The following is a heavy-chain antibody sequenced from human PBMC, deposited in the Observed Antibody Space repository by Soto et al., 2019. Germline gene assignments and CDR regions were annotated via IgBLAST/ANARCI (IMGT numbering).Heavy chain of an antibody. CDR1: GGSLSSYY. CDR2: IYYSGST. Sequence: SETLSLTCTVSGGSLSSYYWSWIRQPPGKGLEWIGYIYYSGSTNYNPSLKSRVTISVDTSKNQFSLKLSSVTAADTAVYYCARERKVDTAMVIRSGFDYWGQGTLVTVSS. D-gene: IGHD5-18*01. CDR3: ARERKVDTAMVIRSGFDY. V-gene: IGHV4-59*01. J-gene: IGHJ4*02.